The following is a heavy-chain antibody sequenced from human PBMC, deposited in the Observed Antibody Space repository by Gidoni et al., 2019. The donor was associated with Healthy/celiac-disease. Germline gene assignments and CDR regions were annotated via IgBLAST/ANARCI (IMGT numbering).Heavy chain of an antibody. CDR1: GGPISSSSSY. CDR3: ARGRPVYFDY. Sequence: QLQLQESGPGLVKPSETLYLTCTVSGGPISSSSSYWGWIRQPPGKGLVWIGSIYYSGSTYNNPSLKSRVTISVDTSKNQFSLKLSSVTAADTAVYYCARGRPVYFDYWGQGTLVTVSS. J-gene: IGHJ4*02. V-gene: IGHV4-39*07. CDR2: IYYSGST.